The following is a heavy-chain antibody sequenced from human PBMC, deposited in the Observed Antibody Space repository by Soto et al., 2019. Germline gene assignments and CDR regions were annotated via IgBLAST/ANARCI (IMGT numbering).Heavy chain of an antibody. CDR2: IRTKTNNYAT. Sequence: LRLSCAASGFTFSGSGIHWVRQASGKGLEWVGRIRTKTNNYATAYAASVKGRFTISRDDSENMAYLQMNSLKTEDTAVYYCTAMAGIDYWGQGTLVTAPQ. CDR3: TAMAGIDY. CDR1: GFTFSGSG. J-gene: IGHJ4*02. V-gene: IGHV3-73*01. D-gene: IGHD6-19*01.